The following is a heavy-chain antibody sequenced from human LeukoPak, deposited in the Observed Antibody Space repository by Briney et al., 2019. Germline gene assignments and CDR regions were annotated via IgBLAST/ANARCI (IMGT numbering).Heavy chain of an antibody. CDR3: ARGGGIFVGAFDI. D-gene: IGHD3-9*01. CDR2: MNPNSGNT. V-gene: IGHV1-8*01. Sequence: ASVKGSCKASGYTFTSYDINWVRQATGQGLEWMGWMNPNSGNTGYAQKCQCRVTMTRNTSITTAHMELSSLRSEATAVYYCARGGGIFVGAFDIWGQGTMVTVSS. J-gene: IGHJ3*02. CDR1: GYTFTSYD.